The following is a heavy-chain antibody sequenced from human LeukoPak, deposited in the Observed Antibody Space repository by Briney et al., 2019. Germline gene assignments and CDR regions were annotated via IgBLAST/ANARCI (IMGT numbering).Heavy chain of an antibody. D-gene: IGHD3-3*01. Sequence: SETLSLTCTVSGGSISSSSYYWGWIRQPPGKGLEWIGSIYYSGSTYYNPSLKSRVTISVDTSKNQFSLKLSSVTAADTAVYYCARHNPNGGYYDFWSGYYEGSAFDIWGQGTMVTVSS. CDR3: ARHNPNGGYYDFWSGYYEGSAFDI. CDR1: GGSISSSSYY. J-gene: IGHJ3*02. CDR2: IYYSGST. V-gene: IGHV4-39*01.